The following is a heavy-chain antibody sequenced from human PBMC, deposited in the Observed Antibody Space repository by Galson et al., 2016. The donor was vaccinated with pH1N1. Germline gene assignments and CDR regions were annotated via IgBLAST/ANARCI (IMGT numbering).Heavy chain of an antibody. CDR2: ISSDGRET. D-gene: IGHD5-18*01. J-gene: IGHJ4*02. CDR1: GFNFDTFP. Sequence: SLRLSCAASGFNFDTFPLHWVRQAPGKGLEWMAVISSDGRETHYAESVKGRFTTSRDSSKNTLYFQLSSLRPEDTATYYCTREGLRGYFPDWGQGTLVTVSS. CDR3: TREGLRGYFPD. V-gene: IGHV3-30*04.